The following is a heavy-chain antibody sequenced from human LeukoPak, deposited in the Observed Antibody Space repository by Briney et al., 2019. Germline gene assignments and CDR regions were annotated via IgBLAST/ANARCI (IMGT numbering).Heavy chain of an antibody. D-gene: IGHD6-19*01. CDR2: INAGNGNT. V-gene: IGHV1-3*01. CDR1: GYTFTSYA. J-gene: IGHJ4*02. CDR3: ARGYSSGSFDY. Sequence: ASVKVSCKASGYTFTSYAMHWVRQPPGQTLQWMGWINAGNGNTKYSQKFQGRVTITRDTSASTAYMELSSLRSEDTAVYYCARGYSSGSFDYWGQGTLVTVSS.